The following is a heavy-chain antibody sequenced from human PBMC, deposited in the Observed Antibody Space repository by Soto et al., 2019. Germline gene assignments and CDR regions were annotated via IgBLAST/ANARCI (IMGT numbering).Heavy chain of an antibody. CDR2: IYYSGST. D-gene: IGHD3-10*01. CDR1: GGSISSYY. CDR3: AGGALLWFGELPSFDY. J-gene: IGHJ4*02. V-gene: IGHV4-59*08. Sequence: PSETLSLTCTVSGGSISSYYWSWIRQPPGKGLEWIGYIYYSGSTNYNPSLKSRVTISVDTSKNQFSLKLSSVTAADTAVYYCAGGALLWFGELPSFDYWGQGTLVTVSS.